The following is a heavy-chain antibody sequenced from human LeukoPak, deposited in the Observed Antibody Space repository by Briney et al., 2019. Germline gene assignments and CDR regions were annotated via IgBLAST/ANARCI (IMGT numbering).Heavy chain of an antibody. CDR1: GFTFSSYS. J-gene: IGHJ4*02. CDR3: ARGGYSYGGTFY. CDR2: ISSSSSYI. Sequence: GGSLRLSCAASGFTFSSYSMNWVRQAPEKGLEWVSSISSSSSYIYYADSVKGRFTIPRDNAKNSLYLQMNSLRAEDTAVYYCARGGYSYGGTFYWGQGTLVTVSS. D-gene: IGHD5-18*01. V-gene: IGHV3-21*01.